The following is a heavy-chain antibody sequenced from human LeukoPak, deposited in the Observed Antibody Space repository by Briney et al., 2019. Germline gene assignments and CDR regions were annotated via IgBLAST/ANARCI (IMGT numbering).Heavy chain of an antibody. J-gene: IGHJ4*02. D-gene: IGHD3-9*01. CDR3: ARVGGYDILTGYYPEYYFDY. CDR2: IKQDGSEK. Sequence: GGSLRLSCAASGFTFSSYWMSWVRQAPGKGLEWVANIKQDGSEKYYVDSVKGRFTISRDNAKNSLYLQMNSLRAEDTAVYYCARVGGYDILTGYYPEYYFDYWGQGTLVTVSS. V-gene: IGHV3-7*03. CDR1: GFTFSSYW.